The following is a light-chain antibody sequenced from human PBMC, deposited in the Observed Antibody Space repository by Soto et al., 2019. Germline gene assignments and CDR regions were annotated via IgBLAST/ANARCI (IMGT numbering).Light chain of an antibody. CDR3: LQHNAYPLS. CDR1: QAISHY. Sequence: DSQMTQSPSAMSASVGDRVTITCRARQAISHYLAWFHQRPGKVPKRLIYGASTLQSGVPSRFSGSGSGTEFTLTISSLQPEDFGTYYCLQHNAYPLSFGGGTQVDNK. V-gene: IGKV1-17*03. J-gene: IGKJ4*01. CDR2: GAS.